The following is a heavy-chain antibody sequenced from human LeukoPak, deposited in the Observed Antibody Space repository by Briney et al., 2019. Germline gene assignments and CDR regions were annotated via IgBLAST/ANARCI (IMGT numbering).Heavy chain of an antibody. CDR1: GFTFYKFV. J-gene: IGHJ4*02. D-gene: IGHD5-12*01. CDR2: ISGSGGRT. V-gene: IGHV3-23*01. CDR3: AKVRSGYDYGYFDY. Sequence: GGSLRLSCAASGFTFYKFVMTWVRQAPGSGLEWVSSISGSGGRTYYADSVKGRFTISRDNSENTLYLQMNSLRAEDTAVYYCAKVRSGYDYGYFDYWGQGTLVTVSS.